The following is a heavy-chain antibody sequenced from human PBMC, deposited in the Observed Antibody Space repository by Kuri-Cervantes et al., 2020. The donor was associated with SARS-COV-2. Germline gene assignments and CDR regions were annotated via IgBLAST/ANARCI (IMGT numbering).Heavy chain of an antibody. CDR3: ARGAANYYDMDV. Sequence: GGSLRLSCVASGSTFSNYVIHWVRQAPGKGLEWVAVIWYDGENEYYGGSVKGRFTISRDNSKNTVFLHMNSLRAEETAMYYCARGAANYYDMDVWGKGTTVTVSS. J-gene: IGHJ6*03. CDR2: IWYDGENE. V-gene: IGHV3-33*08. CDR1: GSTFSNYV. D-gene: IGHD3-16*01.